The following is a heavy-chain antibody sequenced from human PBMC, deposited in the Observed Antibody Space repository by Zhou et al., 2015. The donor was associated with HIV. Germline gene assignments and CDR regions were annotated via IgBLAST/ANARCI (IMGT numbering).Heavy chain of an antibody. CDR2: IITMFDTA. V-gene: IGHV1-69*12. J-gene: IGHJ6*02. CDR3: ARAFYYDFPGVEYSSYYAMDV. D-gene: IGHD3-3*01. CDR1: GGTFTNYI. Sequence: QVQLVQSGAEVKKPGSSVKVSCKASGGTFTNYIITWVRQAPGQGLEWMGGIITMFDTANYAQKFQGRVTITADESTSTAYMELSRLRYEDTAVYYCARAFYYDFPGVEYSSYYAMDVWGQGTTVTVSS.